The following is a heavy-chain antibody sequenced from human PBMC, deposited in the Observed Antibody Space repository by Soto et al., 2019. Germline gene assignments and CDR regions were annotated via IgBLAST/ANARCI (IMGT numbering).Heavy chain of an antibody. V-gene: IGHV5-51*01. CDR1: GFGSRYYFTNRW. CDR3: ARHNRGTLSGMDV. CDR2: IYPDDSGT. Sequence: GESLKISCQGFGFGSRYYFTNRWIGWVRQMPGKGLEWMVIIYPDDSGTQYNPSFQGQFTFSVDKSTNTAYLQWSSLKASDTATYYCARHNRGTLSGMDVWGQGTTVTVSS. J-gene: IGHJ6*02. D-gene: IGHD3-16*01.